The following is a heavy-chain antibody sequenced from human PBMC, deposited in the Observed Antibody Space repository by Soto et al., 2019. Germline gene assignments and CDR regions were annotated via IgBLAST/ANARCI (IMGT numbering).Heavy chain of an antibody. CDR1: GGSISTVDYW. CDR3: ARGPAGDKVDS. CDR2: IYDGGRT. V-gene: IGHV4-30-4*01. Sequence: QVQLQESGPGLVKPSQTLSLTCTVSGGSISTVDYWWSWIRQSPDMGLEWIGHIYDGGRTYNNPSLERRVTMPVETSKRQLSLTLSSVSAADTAVYYCARGPAGDKVDSWGQGTLVTVSS. D-gene: IGHD7-27*01. J-gene: IGHJ4*02.